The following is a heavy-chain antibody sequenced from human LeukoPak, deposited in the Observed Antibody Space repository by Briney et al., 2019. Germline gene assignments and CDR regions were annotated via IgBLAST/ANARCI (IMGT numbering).Heavy chain of an antibody. V-gene: IGHV3-23*01. J-gene: IGHJ4*02. CDR1: GFTFSSYA. CDR3: AKDTYIGKYCTNGVCSPFDY. D-gene: IGHD2-8*01. CDR2: ISDSGDYT. Sequence: GGSLTLSCAGSGFTFSSYAMSWVRQVPGQGLEWVSVISDSGDYTSYADSVRGRFTISRDNSRNTLYLQMISLRPEDTAVYYCAKDTYIGKYCTNGVCSPFDYWGQGTLVTVSS.